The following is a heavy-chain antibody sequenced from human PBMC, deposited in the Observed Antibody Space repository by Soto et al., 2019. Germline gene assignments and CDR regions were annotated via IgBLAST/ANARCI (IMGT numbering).Heavy chain of an antibody. D-gene: IGHD6-19*01. V-gene: IGHV1-3*01. J-gene: IGHJ5*02. CDR3: AREVAVASMGYWFDP. Sequence: ASVKVSCKASGYTFTGYAMHWVGQAPGQRLEWMGWINAGNGNTKYSQKFQGRVTIARDTSASTAYMELSSLRSEDTAVYYCAREVAVASMGYWFDPWGQGTLVNVPS. CDR1: GYTFTGYA. CDR2: INAGNGNT.